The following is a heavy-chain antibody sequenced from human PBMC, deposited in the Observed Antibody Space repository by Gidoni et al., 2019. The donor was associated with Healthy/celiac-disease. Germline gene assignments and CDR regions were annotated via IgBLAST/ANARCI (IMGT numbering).Heavy chain of an antibody. V-gene: IGHV4-4*02. J-gene: IGHJ3*02. CDR1: RAFISSSNW. CDR2: LYQSGSN. CDR3: ARVVPAAMYAFDI. D-gene: IGHD2-2*01. Sequence: QVQLQESGLGLVQPSGTLSLTCAVSRAFISSSNWWRWVRQPPGKGREWIGELYQSGSNNYNPSLKSRVTISGDKSKSQFSLKLSSVTAADTAVYDCARVVPAAMYAFDIWGQGTMVTVSS.